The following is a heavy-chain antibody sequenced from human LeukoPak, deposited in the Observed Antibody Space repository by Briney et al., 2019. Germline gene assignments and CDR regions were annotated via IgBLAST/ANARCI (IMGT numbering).Heavy chain of an antibody. CDR2: IYYSGST. D-gene: IGHD3-22*01. Sequence: SETLSLTCTVSGGSISSYYWSWIRQPPGKGLEWIEYIYYSGSTYYNPSLKSRVTISVDTSKNQFSLKLSSVTAADTAVYYCARGLYYYEGDWGQGTLVTVSS. J-gene: IGHJ4*02. CDR1: GGSISSYY. CDR3: ARGLYYYEGD. V-gene: IGHV4-30-4*08.